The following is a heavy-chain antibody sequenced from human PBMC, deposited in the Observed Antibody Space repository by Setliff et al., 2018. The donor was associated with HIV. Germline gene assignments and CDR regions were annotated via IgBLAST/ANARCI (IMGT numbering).Heavy chain of an antibody. Sequence: QPGGSLRLSCAASGFTFSSYWMHWVRQAPGKGLVWVSRINSDGTSTTYADSVKGRFTISRDNAKNTLSLQMNSLRAEDTAVYYCAREGDYSILPLNCFDYWGQGTLVTVSS. J-gene: IGHJ4*02. CDR2: INSDGTST. D-gene: IGHD4-4*01. CDR1: GFTFSSYW. V-gene: IGHV3-74*01. CDR3: AREGDYSILPLNCFDY.